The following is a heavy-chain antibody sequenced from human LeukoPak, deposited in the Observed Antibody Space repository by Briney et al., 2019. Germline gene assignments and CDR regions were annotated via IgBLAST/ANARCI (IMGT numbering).Heavy chain of an antibody. D-gene: IGHD1-26*01. Sequence: GGSLRLSCAASGLTFSSYTMSWVRQAPGKGLEWISVISATGFTTYHTDSVKGRFTISRDNSKSILSLQMDGLRAEDTAIYFCTKDVQVGPTRGFFDFWGQGTLVTVSS. CDR1: GLTFSSYT. CDR2: ISATGFTT. V-gene: IGHV3-23*01. J-gene: IGHJ4*03. CDR3: TKDVQVGPTRGFFDF.